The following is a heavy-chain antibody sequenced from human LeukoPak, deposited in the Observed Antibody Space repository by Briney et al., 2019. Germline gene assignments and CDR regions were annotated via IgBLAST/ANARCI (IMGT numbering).Heavy chain of an antibody. J-gene: IGHJ5*02. CDR2: IYSGGST. V-gene: IGHV3-53*01. Sequence: GGSLRLSCAASGFTVSSNYISWVRQAPGKGLEWVSIIYSGGSTYYADSVKGRFTISRDNSKNTVYLQMNSLRAEDTAVYYCGRTTAGSGNWFDPWGQGTLVTVSP. CDR1: GFTVSSNY. D-gene: IGHD6-13*01. CDR3: GRTTAGSGNWFDP.